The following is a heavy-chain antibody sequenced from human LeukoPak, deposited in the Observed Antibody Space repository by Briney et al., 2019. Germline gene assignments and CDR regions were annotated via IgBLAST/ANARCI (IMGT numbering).Heavy chain of an antibody. CDR1: GFTFSSYA. CDR3: AKGYCSSTSCYDDY. J-gene: IGHJ4*02. Sequence: GGPLRLSCAASGFTFSSYAMSWVRQAPGKGLEWVSAISGSGGSTYYADSVKGRFTISRDNSKNTLYLQMNSLRAEDTAVYYCAKGYCSSTSCYDDYWGQGTLVTVSS. D-gene: IGHD2-2*01. V-gene: IGHV3-23*01. CDR2: ISGSGGST.